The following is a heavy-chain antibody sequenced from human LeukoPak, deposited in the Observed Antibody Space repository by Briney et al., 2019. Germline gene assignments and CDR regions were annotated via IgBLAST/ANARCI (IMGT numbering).Heavy chain of an antibody. J-gene: IGHJ4*02. Sequence: GGSLRLSCAASGFTFSSYSMNWVRQAPGKGLEWVSSISSSSSYIYYADSVKGRFTISRDNAKNSLYLQMNSLRAEDTAVYYCARGIREMATITDYWGQGTLVTVSS. CDR2: ISSSSSYI. V-gene: IGHV3-21*01. CDR1: GFTFSSYS. CDR3: ARGIREMATITDY. D-gene: IGHD5-24*01.